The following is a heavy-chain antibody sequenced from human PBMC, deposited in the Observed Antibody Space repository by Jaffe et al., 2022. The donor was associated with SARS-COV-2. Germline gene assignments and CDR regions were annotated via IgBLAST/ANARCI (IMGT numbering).Heavy chain of an antibody. Sequence: QVQLVESGGGVVQPGRSLRLSCAASGFTFSSYAMHWVRQAPGKGLEWVAVISYDGSNKYYADSVKGRFTISRDNSKNTLYLQMNSLRAEDTAVYYCARDSYYYGWGWFDPWGQGTLVTVSS. CDR2: ISYDGSNK. CDR3: ARDSYYYGWGWFDP. D-gene: IGHD3-10*01. CDR1: GFTFSSYA. V-gene: IGHV3-30*04. J-gene: IGHJ5*02.